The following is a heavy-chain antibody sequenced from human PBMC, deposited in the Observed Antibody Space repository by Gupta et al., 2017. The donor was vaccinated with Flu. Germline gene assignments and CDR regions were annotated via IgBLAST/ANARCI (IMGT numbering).Heavy chain of an antibody. D-gene: IGHD4-17*01. V-gene: IGHV3-33*01. J-gene: IGHJ4*02. CDR2: IWYDGSNK. CDR3: ARDFYGDYERLDY. Sequence: QVQLVESGGGVVQPGGSLRLSCAASGFTFSTYCIHWVRQAPGKGLEWVAFIWYDGSNKDYADSVKGRFTISRDNSKNTLFLQMNSLRAEDTAVYYCARDFYGDYERLDYWGQGTLVTVSS. CDR1: GFTFSTYC.